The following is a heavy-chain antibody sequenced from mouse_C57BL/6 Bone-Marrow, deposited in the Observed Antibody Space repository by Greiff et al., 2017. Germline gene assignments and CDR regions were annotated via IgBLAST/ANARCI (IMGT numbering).Heavy chain of an antibody. CDR3: ARPYYSNYWYFDV. Sequence: VPLQQPGAELVKPGASVKMSCKASGYTFTSSWITWVKQRPGQGLEWIGDIYPGSGSTNYNEKFKSKATLTVDPSSSTAYMQLSSLTSEDSAVYYCARPYYSNYWYFDVWGTGTTVTVAS. D-gene: IGHD2-5*01. J-gene: IGHJ1*03. V-gene: IGHV1-55*01. CDR1: GYTFTSSW. CDR2: IYPGSGST.